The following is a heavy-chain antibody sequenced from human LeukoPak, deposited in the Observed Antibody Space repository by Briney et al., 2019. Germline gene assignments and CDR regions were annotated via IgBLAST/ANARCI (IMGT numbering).Heavy chain of an antibody. Sequence: ASVKVSCKASGYTFTGYYMHWVRQAPGQGLEWMGGIIPIFGTANYAQKFQGRVTMTRDMSTSTVYMELSSLRSEDTAVYYCARTVVTSNVYFDYWGQGTLVTVSS. CDR1: GYTFTGYY. CDR3: ARTVVTSNVYFDY. D-gene: IGHD4-23*01. J-gene: IGHJ4*02. V-gene: IGHV1-46*01. CDR2: IIPIFGTA.